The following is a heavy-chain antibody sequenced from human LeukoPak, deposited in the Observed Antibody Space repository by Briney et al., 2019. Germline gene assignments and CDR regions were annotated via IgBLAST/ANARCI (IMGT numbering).Heavy chain of an antibody. D-gene: IGHD6-19*01. CDR1: GGSISSYY. Sequence: SETLSLTCTVSGGSISSYYWSWIRQPPGKGLEWIGYIYYSGSTYYNPSLKSRVTISVDTSKNQFSLKLSSVTAADTAVYYCARVPTTVAGSFDYWGQGTLVTVSS. V-gene: IGHV4-59*08. CDR3: ARVPTTVAGSFDY. J-gene: IGHJ4*02. CDR2: IYYSGST.